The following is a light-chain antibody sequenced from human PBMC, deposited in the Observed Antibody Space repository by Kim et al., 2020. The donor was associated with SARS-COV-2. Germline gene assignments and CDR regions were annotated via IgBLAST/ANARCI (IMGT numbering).Light chain of an antibody. CDR3: CSYANGGTWV. V-gene: IGLV2-23*01. J-gene: IGLJ3*02. Sequence: GHPITTSCSGTNNDVGSHDLVSWYPHHPGTAPKLVIYGDNQRPSGVSSRFSGSKSGNTASLTISGLQPEDEADYYCCSYANGGTWVFGGGTQLTVL. CDR2: GDN. CDR1: NNDVGSHDL.